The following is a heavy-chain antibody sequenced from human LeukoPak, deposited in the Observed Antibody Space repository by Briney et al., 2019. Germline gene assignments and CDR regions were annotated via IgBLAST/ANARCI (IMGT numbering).Heavy chain of an antibody. CDR2: IKSKTDGGTT. CDR3: TTWRYIAAVGWFDP. CDR1: GFTFSNAW. Sequence: GGSLRLSCAASGFTFSNAWMSWVRQAPGKGLEWVGRIKSKTDGGTTDYAARVKGRFTISRDDSKNTLYLQMNSLKTEDTAVYYCTTWRYIAAVGWFDPWGQGTLVTVSS. V-gene: IGHV3-15*01. D-gene: IGHD6-6*01. J-gene: IGHJ5*02.